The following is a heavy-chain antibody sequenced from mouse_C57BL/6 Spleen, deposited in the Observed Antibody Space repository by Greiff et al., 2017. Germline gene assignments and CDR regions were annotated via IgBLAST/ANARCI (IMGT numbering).Heavy chain of an antibody. CDR1: GYTFTSYW. J-gene: IGHJ1*03. D-gene: IGHD4-1*01. Sequence: QVQLQQPGAELVKPGASVKLSCKASGYTFTSYWMQWVKQRPGQGLEWIGEIDPSDSYTNYNQKFKGKATLTVDTSSSTAYMQLSSLTSEDSAVYYCAVNCDRYFDVWGTGTTVTVSS. CDR2: IDPSDSYT. CDR3: AVNCDRYFDV. V-gene: IGHV1-50*01.